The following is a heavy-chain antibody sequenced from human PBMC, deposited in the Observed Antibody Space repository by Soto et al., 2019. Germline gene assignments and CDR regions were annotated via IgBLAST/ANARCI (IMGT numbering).Heavy chain of an antibody. D-gene: IGHD3-10*01. Sequence: EVQLLESGGGLVQPGGSLRLSCAASGFTFSSYVLSWVRQAPGKGLECVSAITTSGGSTYYADSVKGRFTISRENSKNTLYLQMNSLRDDDTAVYYCAKEGLGRPTFDYWGQGTLVTVSS. CDR1: GFTFSSYV. CDR3: AKEGLGRPTFDY. V-gene: IGHV3-23*01. CDR2: ITTSGGST. J-gene: IGHJ4*02.